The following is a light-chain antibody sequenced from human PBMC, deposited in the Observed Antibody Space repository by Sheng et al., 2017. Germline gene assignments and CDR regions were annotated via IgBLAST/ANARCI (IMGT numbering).Light chain of an antibody. Sequence: DIQMTQSPSSLSASVGDRVTITCRASQSIRTYLNWYQQKPGKAPKVLIFAASSLQTGVPSRFSGSGSGSDFTLTISSLQSEDLAVYYCQQTYSPPYTFGQGTKLEIK. CDR2: AAS. J-gene: IGKJ2*01. V-gene: IGKV1-39*01. CDR1: QSIRTY. CDR3: QQTYSPPYT.